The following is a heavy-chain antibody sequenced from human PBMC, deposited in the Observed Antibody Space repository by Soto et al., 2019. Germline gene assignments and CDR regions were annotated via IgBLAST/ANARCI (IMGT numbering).Heavy chain of an antibody. V-gene: IGHV1-3*01. J-gene: IGHJ4*02. CDR3: ARDVGATGD. D-gene: IGHD1-26*01. CDR2: INAGNGNT. Sequence: QVQLVQSGAEVKKPGASVKVSCKASGYTFTSYAMHWVRQAPGQRLERMGWINAGNGNTKNSQKFQGRVSITRDTAASAAYMELSSLRSEETAVYYCARDVGATGDWGQGTVVTVSS. CDR1: GYTFTSYA.